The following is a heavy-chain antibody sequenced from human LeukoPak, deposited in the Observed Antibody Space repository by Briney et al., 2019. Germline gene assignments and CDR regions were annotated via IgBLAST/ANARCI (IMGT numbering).Heavy chain of an antibody. CDR3: VSYRAYYYMDV. CDR1: GGSISSGSYY. J-gene: IGHJ6*03. V-gene: IGHV4-61*02. Sequence: SETLSLTCTVSGGSISSGSYYWSWIRQPAGKGLEWIGRIYTSGSTNYNPSLNSRLTISVDTSKNQFSLKLSSVTAADTAVYYCVSYRAYYYMDVWGKGTTVTISS. CDR2: IYTSGST.